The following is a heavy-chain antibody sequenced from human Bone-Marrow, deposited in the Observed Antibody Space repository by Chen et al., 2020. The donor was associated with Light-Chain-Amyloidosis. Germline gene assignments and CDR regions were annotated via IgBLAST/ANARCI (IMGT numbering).Heavy chain of an antibody. V-gene: IGHV1-46*01. CDR2: INPDGGST. D-gene: IGHD4-17*01. CDR1: GYTFTNHY. J-gene: IGHJ4*02. Sequence: VKVSCKASGYTFTNHYIHWVRQAPGQGREWMGIINPDGGSTSYAQKFQGRVTMTRDTSATSVYMELSGLRSDDTAVYYCARGRRTVTTQYFDYWGQGTLVTVSS. CDR3: ARGRRTVTTQYFDY.